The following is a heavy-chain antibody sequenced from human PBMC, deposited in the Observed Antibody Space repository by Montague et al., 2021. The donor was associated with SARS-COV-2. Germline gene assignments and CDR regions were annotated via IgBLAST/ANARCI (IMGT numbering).Heavy chain of an antibody. V-gene: IGHV3-48*03. J-gene: IGHJ6*02. CDR3: ARDRDWDDWCGMDV. CDR2: ISSSGGGSTK. Sequence: SLRLSCSASGFIFSSYEMNWVRQAPGKGLEWISYISSSGGGSTKXYTYSVKGRFTVSRDNAKNSLYLQMNSLRVEDTAIYYCARDRDWDDWCGMDVWGQGTTVTVSS. CDR1: GFIFSSYE. D-gene: IGHD2-21*01.